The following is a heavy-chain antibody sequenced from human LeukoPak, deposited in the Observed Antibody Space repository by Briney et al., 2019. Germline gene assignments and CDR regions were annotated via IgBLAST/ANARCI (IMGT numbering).Heavy chain of an antibody. CDR1: GFTFGDYA. D-gene: IGHD1-14*01. CDR3: TRTSGPPYYFDS. CDR2: IRSKAYGGTT. Sequence: GGSLRLSCTASGFTFGDYAMSWVHQAPGKGLEWVGFIRSKAYGGTTEYAASVKGRFTISRDDSKSIAYLQTNSLKTEDTAVYYCTRTSGPPYYFDSWGQGTLVTVSS. J-gene: IGHJ4*02. V-gene: IGHV3-49*04.